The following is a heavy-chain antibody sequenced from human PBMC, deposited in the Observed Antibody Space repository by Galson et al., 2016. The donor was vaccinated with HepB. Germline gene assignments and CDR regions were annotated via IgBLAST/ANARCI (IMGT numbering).Heavy chain of an antibody. J-gene: IGHJ6*03. CDR1: GFTFSSYG. V-gene: IGHV3-33*06. CDR2: IWYDGSNK. Sequence: SLRLSCAASGFTFSSYGIHWVRQAPGKGLEWVAVIWYDGSNKYYADSVKGRFTISRDNSKNTLYLQMNSLRAEDTAVYYCAKAGYYEPYYYYYIDVWGKGTTVTVSS. CDR3: AKAGYYEPYYYYYIDV. D-gene: IGHD3-22*01.